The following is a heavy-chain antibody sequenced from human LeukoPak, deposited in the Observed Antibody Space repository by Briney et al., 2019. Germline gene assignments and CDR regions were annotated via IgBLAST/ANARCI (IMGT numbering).Heavy chain of an antibody. V-gene: IGHV3-48*04. CDR2: ITNSSSTI. CDR1: GFTFSRYS. Sequence: PGGSLRLSCAASGFTFSRYSMNWVRQAPGKGLEWVSYITNSSSTIFYADSLKGRFTISRDNAKNSLYLQMSSLRAEDTAVYYCTTAKNDHWGQGTLVTVSS. J-gene: IGHJ4*02. CDR3: TTAKNDH.